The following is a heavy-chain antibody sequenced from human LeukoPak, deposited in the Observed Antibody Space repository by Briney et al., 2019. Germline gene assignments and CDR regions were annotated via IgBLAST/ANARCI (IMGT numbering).Heavy chain of an antibody. V-gene: IGHV3-53*01. CDR1: GFTVSTNS. CDR2: IYSDNT. Sequence: GGSLRLSCTVSGFTVSTNSMSWVRQAPGKGLEWVSFIYSDNTHYSDSVKGRFTISRDNSKNTLYLQMNSLRAEDTAVYYCAKGGYFDWLSRYYYYYYMDVWGKGTTVTVSS. J-gene: IGHJ6*03. CDR3: AKGGYFDWLSRYYYYYYMDV. D-gene: IGHD3-9*01.